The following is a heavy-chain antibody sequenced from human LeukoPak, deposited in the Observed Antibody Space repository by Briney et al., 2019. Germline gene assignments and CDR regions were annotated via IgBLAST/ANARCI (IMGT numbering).Heavy chain of an antibody. D-gene: IGHD3-22*01. CDR3: AKGYYYDSSGYYSHDAFDI. CDR2: ISGSGGST. Sequence: GGSLRLSCAASGFTFSSYAMSWVRQAPGKGLEWVSAISGSGGSTYHADSVKGRFTISRDNSKNTLYLQMNSLRAEDTAVYYCAKGYYYDSSGYYSHDAFDIWGQGTMVTVSS. J-gene: IGHJ3*02. CDR1: GFTFSSYA. V-gene: IGHV3-23*01.